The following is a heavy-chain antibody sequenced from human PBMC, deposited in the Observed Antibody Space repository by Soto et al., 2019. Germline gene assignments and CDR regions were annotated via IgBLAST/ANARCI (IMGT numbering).Heavy chain of an antibody. Sequence: SLTCTVSGGSISSSSYYWGWIRQPPGKGLEWIGSIYYSGSTYYNPSLKSRVTISVDTSKNQFSLKLSSVTAADTAVYYCARTPIRKWATHKEDYYYYGMDVWGQGTTVTVSS. CDR2: IYYSGST. D-gene: IGHD2-15*01. J-gene: IGHJ6*02. V-gene: IGHV4-39*01. CDR3: ARTPIRKWATHKEDYYYYGMDV. CDR1: GGSISSSSYY.